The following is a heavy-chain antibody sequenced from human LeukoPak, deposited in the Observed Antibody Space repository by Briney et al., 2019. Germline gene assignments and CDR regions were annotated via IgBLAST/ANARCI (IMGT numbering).Heavy chain of an antibody. CDR3: ARGPGRSGAFDI. V-gene: IGHV4-59*01. CDR1: GGSISSYY. Sequence: SETLSLTCTVSGGSISSYYWSWIRQPPGKGLEWIGYIYYSGSTNYNPSLKSRVTISVDTSKNQFSLKMSSVTAADTAVYYCARGPGRSGAFDIWGQGTMVTVSS. J-gene: IGHJ3*02. D-gene: IGHD2-15*01. CDR2: IYYSGST.